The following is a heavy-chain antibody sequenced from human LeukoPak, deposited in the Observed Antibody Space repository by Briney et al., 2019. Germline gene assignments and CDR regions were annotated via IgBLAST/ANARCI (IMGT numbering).Heavy chain of an antibody. D-gene: IGHD5-12*01. CDR1: GDPITTSSDY. Sequence: SETLSLTCTVSGDPITTSSDYKWTWLRQPPRKGLEWIRYIYYSGSTNYSPSLQSRVTISVDTSNNQFSLKLTSVTAADTAVYYCAREYSAFDYWGQGTLVTVSS. V-gene: IGHV4-61*08. CDR3: AREYSAFDY. CDR2: IYYSGST. J-gene: IGHJ4*02.